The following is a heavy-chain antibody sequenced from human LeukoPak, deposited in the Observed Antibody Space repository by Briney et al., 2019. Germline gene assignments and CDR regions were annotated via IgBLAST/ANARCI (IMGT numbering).Heavy chain of an antibody. CDR2: INWNGDSI. CDR1: GFSFDDYG. V-gene: IGHV3-20*04. CDR3: ARRRSVTTGDAFDI. D-gene: IGHD2-2*01. Sequence: GGSLRLSCAASGFSFDDYGMSWVRHPPGKGLEWVYGINWNGDSIVYTDSAKGRFTISRDNAKKSLYLQMNSLRAEDTALYFCARRRSVTTGDAFDIWGQGTMVTVSS. J-gene: IGHJ3*02.